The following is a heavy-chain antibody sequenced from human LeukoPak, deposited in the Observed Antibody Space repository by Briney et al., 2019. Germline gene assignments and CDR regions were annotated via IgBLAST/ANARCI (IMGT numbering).Heavy chain of an antibody. CDR1: GYTFINNW. Sequence: ASVKVSCKASGYTFINNWMHWVRQAPGQGLEWIGLINPTGIGTLNAQKLQGRVTMTRDMSTSTDYMELSSLRSEDTAVYYCARDNSVGDTAWWFDPWGQGTLVTVSS. D-gene: IGHD1-26*01. CDR3: ARDNSVGDTAWWFDP. CDR2: INPTGIGT. J-gene: IGHJ5*02. V-gene: IGHV1-46*01.